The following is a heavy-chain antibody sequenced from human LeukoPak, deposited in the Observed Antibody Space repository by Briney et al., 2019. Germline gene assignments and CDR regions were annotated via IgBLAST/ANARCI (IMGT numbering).Heavy chain of an antibody. CDR3: ARDFDCGGDCYQPLFPDY. D-gene: IGHD2-21*02. CDR1: GFTFSSYW. Sequence: PGGSLRLSCAASGFTFSSYWMHWVRQAPGKGLEWVSSISSSSSYIYYADSVKGRFTISRDNAKNSLYLQMNSLRAEDTAVYYCARDFDCGGDCYQPLFPDYWGQGTLVTVSS. V-gene: IGHV3-21*01. CDR2: ISSSSSYI. J-gene: IGHJ4*02.